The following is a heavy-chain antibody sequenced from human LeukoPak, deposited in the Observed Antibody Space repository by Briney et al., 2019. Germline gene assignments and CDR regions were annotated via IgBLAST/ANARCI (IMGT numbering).Heavy chain of an antibody. Sequence: GGPLRLSCAASGFTFDDYGMSWVRQAPGKGLEWVSGINWNGGSTGYADSVKGRFTISRDNAKNPLYLQMNSLRAEDTALYYCARGPGQWLTTFDYWGQGTLVTVSS. V-gene: IGHV3-20*04. J-gene: IGHJ4*02. CDR3: ARGPGQWLTTFDY. D-gene: IGHD6-19*01. CDR1: GFTFDDYG. CDR2: INWNGGST.